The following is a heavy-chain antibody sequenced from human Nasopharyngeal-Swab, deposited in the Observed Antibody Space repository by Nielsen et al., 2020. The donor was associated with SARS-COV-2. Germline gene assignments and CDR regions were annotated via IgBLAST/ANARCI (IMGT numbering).Heavy chain of an antibody. V-gene: IGHV3-9*01. CDR2: ITGSSGAT. CDR1: GFTFDDYA. J-gene: IGHJ4*02. Sequence: SLKISCAASGFTFDDYAMHWVRQAPEKGLEWVSGITGSSGATAYADSVKDRFIISRDNARNSLYLQMNSLRTTDTALYFCTRRASEYCFDQWGQGTLVTVSS. D-gene: IGHD3-16*01. CDR3: TRRASEYCFDQ.